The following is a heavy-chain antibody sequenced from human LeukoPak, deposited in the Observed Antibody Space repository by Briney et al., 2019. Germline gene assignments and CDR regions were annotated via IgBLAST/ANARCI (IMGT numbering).Heavy chain of an antibody. CDR2: IYSDGST. Sequence: PGGSLRLSCAAAEFSVSTSYINWVRQAPGKGLERVSVIYSDGSTKYADSVKARFTISRDNSKNMVYLQMKSLRVEDTAVYYCARGTLDNWGQGTLVTVSS. J-gene: IGHJ4*02. V-gene: IGHV3-53*01. CDR1: EFSVSTSY. D-gene: IGHD3/OR15-3a*01. CDR3: ARGTLDN.